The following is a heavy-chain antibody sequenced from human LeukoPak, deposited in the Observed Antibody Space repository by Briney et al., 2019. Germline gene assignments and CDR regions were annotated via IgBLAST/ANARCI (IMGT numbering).Heavy chain of an antibody. D-gene: IGHD6-19*01. V-gene: IGHV4-61*02. J-gene: IGHJ4*02. CDR3: ARGSSGWYGLLDY. Sequence: PSETLSLTCTVSGGSISSGSYYWSWIRQPAGKGLEWIGRIYTSGSTNYNPSLKSRVTISVDTSKNQFSLKLSSVTAADTAVYYCARGSSGWYGLLDYRGQGTLATVSS. CDR2: IYTSGST. CDR1: GGSISSGSYY.